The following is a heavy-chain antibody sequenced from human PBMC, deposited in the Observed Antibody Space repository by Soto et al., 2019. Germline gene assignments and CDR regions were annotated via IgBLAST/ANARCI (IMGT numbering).Heavy chain of an antibody. CDR1: GGSISDFY. J-gene: IGHJ6*02. D-gene: IGHD3-3*01. CDR3: ARGGGYDFRSSQAPPIDV. Sequence: TETLSLTCNVSGGSISDFYWSWIRQSPGKRLEWIGYLYYTGSTNYNPALKSRVTISLDTSKNQFSLKVRSVTAADTAVYYCARGGGYDFRSSQAPPIDVWGQGTTVTVSS. V-gene: IGHV4-59*01. CDR2: LYYTGST.